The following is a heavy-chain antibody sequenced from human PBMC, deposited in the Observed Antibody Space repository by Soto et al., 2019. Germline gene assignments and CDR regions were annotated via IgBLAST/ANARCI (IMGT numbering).Heavy chain of an antibody. V-gene: IGHV1-69*06. J-gene: IGHJ6*02. CDR2: IIPIFGTA. CDR1: GGAFSSYA. Sequence: QVQLVQSGAEVKKPGSSVKVSCKASGGAFSSYAISWVRQAPGQGLEWMGGIIPIFGTANYAQKFQGRVTITADKSTSRAYMELSSLRSEDTAVYYCARLSATVTTLNDYYYGMDVWGQGTTVTVSS. CDR3: ARLSATVTTLNDYYYGMDV. D-gene: IGHD4-17*01.